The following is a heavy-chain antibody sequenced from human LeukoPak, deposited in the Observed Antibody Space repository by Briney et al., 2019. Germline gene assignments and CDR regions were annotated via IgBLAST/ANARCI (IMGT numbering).Heavy chain of an antibody. CDR2: INHSGST. CDR3: ARGPQQQLGLRVYDY. CDR1: GFTFSSFA. V-gene: IGHV4-34*01. Sequence: GSLRLSCAASGFTFSSFAVSWIRQPPGKGLEWIGEINHSGSTNYNPSLKSRVTISVDTSKNQFSLKLSSVTAADTAVYYCARGPQQQLGLRVYDYWGQGTLVTVSS. J-gene: IGHJ4*02. D-gene: IGHD6-13*01.